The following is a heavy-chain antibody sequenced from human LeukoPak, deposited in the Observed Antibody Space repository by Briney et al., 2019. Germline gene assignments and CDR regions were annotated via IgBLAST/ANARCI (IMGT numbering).Heavy chain of an antibody. CDR3: ARGVYYDFWSGYSNNWFDP. Sequence: SETLSLTCTVSGGSISSGSYYWSWIRQPAGKGLEWIGRIYTSGSTNYNPSLKSRVTISVDTSKNQFSLKLSSVTAADTAVYYCARGVYYDFWSGYSNNWFDPWGQGTLVTVSS. D-gene: IGHD3-3*01. CDR2: IYTSGST. V-gene: IGHV4-61*02. J-gene: IGHJ5*02. CDR1: GGSISSGSYY.